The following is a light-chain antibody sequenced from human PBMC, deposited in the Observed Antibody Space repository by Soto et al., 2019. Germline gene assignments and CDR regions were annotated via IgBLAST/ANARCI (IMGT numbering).Light chain of an antibody. CDR2: GAS. V-gene: IGKV3-15*01. CDR3: QQYHDWPPYT. Sequence: EIVMTQSPATLSVSPGERATLSCRASQSVSRNLAWYQQKPGQAPRLLISGASTRATGIPARFSGSGSGTDFTLTISSLQYEDFAVYYCQQYHDWPPYTFGQGTKLEIK. CDR1: QSVSRN. J-gene: IGKJ2*01.